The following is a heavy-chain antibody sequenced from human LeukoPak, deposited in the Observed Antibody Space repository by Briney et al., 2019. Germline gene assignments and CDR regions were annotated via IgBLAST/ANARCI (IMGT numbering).Heavy chain of an antibody. D-gene: IGHD3-10*01. CDR2: IYYRVTS. V-gene: IGHV4-59*01. CDR3: ARAVGGDGSGSL. CDR1: GDSISTYY. Sequence: PSEALSLTCTVSGDSISTYYWSWIRQPPGKGLEWIGYIYYRVTSDYNPSLKSRVTMSVDMSTRQISLKLSSVTAADTAVYYCARAVGGDGSGSLWGPGTLVTVSS. J-gene: IGHJ4*02.